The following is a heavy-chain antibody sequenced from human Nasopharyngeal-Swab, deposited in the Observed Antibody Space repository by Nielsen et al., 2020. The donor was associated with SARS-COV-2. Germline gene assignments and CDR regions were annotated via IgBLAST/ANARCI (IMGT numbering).Heavy chain of an antibody. Sequence: VRQAPGKGLVWVSRINSDGSSTSYADSVKGRFTISRDNAKNTLYLQMNSLRAEDTAVYYCASETLRYCSSTSCQDYWGQGTLVTVSS. CDR3: ASETLRYCSSTSCQDY. CDR2: INSDGSST. V-gene: IGHV3-74*01. J-gene: IGHJ4*02. D-gene: IGHD2-2*01.